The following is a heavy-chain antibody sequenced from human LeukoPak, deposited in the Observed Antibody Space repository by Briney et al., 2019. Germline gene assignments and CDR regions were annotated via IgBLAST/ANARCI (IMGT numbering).Heavy chain of an antibody. CDR3: ARQDIVVVPAASYYYYMDV. CDR1: GYSFTSYW. CDR2: IYPGDSDT. J-gene: IGHJ6*03. Sequence: GESLKISCKGSGYSFTSYWIGRVRQMPGKGLEWMGIIYPGDSDTRYSPSFQGQVTISADKSISTAYLQWSSLKASDTAMYYCARQDIVVVPAASYYYYMDVWGKGTTVTVSS. V-gene: IGHV5-51*01. D-gene: IGHD2-2*01.